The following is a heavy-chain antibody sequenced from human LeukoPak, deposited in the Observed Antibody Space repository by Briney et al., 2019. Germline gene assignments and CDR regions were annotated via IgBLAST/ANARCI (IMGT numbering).Heavy chain of an antibody. CDR3: VKGCRCGDCYDAFDI. Sequence: YYWGWIRQPPGKGLEWVSYISSSGSTIYYADSVKGRFTISRDNAKNSLYLQMNSLRAEDTALYYCVKGCRCGDCYDAFDIWGQGTMVTVSS. CDR2: ISSSGSTI. CDR1: YY. D-gene: IGHD2-21*02. V-gene: IGHV3-11*01. J-gene: IGHJ3*02.